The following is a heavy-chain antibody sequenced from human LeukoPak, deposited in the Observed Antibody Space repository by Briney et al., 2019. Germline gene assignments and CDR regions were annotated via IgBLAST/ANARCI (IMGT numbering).Heavy chain of an antibody. V-gene: IGHV4-59*08. J-gene: IGHJ6*02. D-gene: IGHD6-19*01. Sequence: PSETLSLTCTFSGGSISSYYWSWIRQPPGKGLECSGYIYYSGSTNYNPSLKSRVTISVDTSKNQFSLKLSSVTAADTAVYYCARKGSGWSYGMDVWGQGTTVTVSS. CDR3: ARKGSGWSYGMDV. CDR1: GGSISSYY. CDR2: IYYSGST.